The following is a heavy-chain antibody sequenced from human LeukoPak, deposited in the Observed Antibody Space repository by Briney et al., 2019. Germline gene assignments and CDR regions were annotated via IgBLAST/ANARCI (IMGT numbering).Heavy chain of an antibody. CDR3: ARISTVGDAA. CDR2: VYHSGST. J-gene: IGHJ5*02. V-gene: IGHV4-39*01. CDR1: GGFISNGYY. Sequence: SETLSLTCTVSGGFISNGYYWGWIRQPPGKGLEWIGSVYHSGSTYYNPSLKSRVTISVDTPKRQFALKLTTVTVADTAVYYCARISTVGDAAWGQGTXVTAS. D-gene: IGHD1-26*01.